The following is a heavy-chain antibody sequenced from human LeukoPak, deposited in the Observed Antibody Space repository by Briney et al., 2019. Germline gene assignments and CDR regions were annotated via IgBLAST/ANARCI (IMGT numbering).Heavy chain of an antibody. J-gene: IGHJ4*02. V-gene: IGHV4-34*01. CDR3: ARNYHDGSGKFV. CDR1: GGSFSGYY. Sequence: SETLSLTCAVYGGSFSGYYWSWIRQPPGKGLEWIGEINHSGSTNYNPSLKSRVTISVDTSKNQFSLKLSSVTAADTAVYYCARNYHDGSGKFVWGQGTLVTVSS. D-gene: IGHD3-22*01. CDR2: INHSGST.